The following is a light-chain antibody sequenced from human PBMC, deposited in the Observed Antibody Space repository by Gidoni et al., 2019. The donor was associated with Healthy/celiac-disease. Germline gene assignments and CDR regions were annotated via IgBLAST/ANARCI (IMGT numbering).Light chain of an antibody. Sequence: EIVLTQSPANLSLSPGERATLSCRASQSVSSYLAWYQQKPGQAPRLLIYDASNRATGIPARFSGSGSGTDFTLTISSLEPEDFAVYYCQQRRNWPRTFXQXTKVEIK. CDR3: QQRRNWPRT. CDR2: DAS. J-gene: IGKJ1*01. CDR1: QSVSSY. V-gene: IGKV3-11*01.